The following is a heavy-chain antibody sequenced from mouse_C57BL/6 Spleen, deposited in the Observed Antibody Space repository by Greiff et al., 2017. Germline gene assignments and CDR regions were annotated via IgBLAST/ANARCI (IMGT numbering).Heavy chain of an antibody. V-gene: IGHV1-61*01. D-gene: IGHD1-1*01. Sequence: QVQLQQSGAELVRPGSSVKLSCKASGYTFTSYWMDWVKQRPGQGLEWIGNIYPSDSETHYNQKFKDKATLTVDKSSSTAYMQLSSLTSEDSAVYYCARGVGSSYFDYWGQGTTLTVSS. CDR1: GYTFTSYW. CDR2: IYPSDSET. J-gene: IGHJ2*01. CDR3: ARGVGSSYFDY.